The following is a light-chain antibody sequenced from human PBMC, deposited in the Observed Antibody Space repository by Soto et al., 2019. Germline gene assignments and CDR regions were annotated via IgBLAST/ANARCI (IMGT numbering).Light chain of an antibody. Sequence: ETVFTQSPGTLSLSPGERATLSCRASQSVSSSYLAWYQQKPGQAPRLLIYGASIRATGIPDRFSGSGSGTDFTLTISRLEPEDFAVYYCQQYGSSLYTFGQGTKLEIK. J-gene: IGKJ2*01. V-gene: IGKV3-20*01. CDR1: QSVSSSY. CDR3: QQYGSSLYT. CDR2: GAS.